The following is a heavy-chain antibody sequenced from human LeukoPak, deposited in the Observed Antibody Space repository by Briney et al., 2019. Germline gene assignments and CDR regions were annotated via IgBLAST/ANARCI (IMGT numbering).Heavy chain of an antibody. Sequence: PGGSLRLSCAASGFTFSSYSMNWVRQAPGKGLEWVSAISGSGGSTYYTDSVKGRFTISRDNSKNTLYLQMNSLRAEDTAVYYCAKTKYYYDSSGYSPFDYWGQGTLVTVSS. CDR1: GFTFSSYS. V-gene: IGHV3-23*01. CDR2: ISGSGGST. CDR3: AKTKYYYDSSGYSPFDY. J-gene: IGHJ4*02. D-gene: IGHD3-22*01.